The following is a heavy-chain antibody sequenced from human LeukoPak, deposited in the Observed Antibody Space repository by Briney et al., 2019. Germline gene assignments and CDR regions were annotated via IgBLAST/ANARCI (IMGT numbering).Heavy chain of an antibody. D-gene: IGHD6-13*01. V-gene: IGHV1-2*02. J-gene: IGHJ5*02. Sequence: ASVKVSCKASGYTFTGYYMHWVRQAPGQGLEWMGCINPNSGGTNYAQKFQGRVTMTRDTSISTAYMELSSLRSEDTAVYYCARDQEPGYSSTGIYNWFDPWGQGTLVTVSS. CDR1: GYTFTGYY. CDR3: ARDQEPGYSSTGIYNWFDP. CDR2: INPNSGGT.